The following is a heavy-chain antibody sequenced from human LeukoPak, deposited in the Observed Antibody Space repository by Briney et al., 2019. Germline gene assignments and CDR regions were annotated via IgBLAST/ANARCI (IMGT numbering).Heavy chain of an antibody. D-gene: IGHD2-15*01. J-gene: IGHJ4*02. Sequence: GGSLRLSCAASGFTFSSYEMNWVRQAPGKGLEWVSYISSSGSTVYYADSVKGRFTISRDNAKNSLYLQMNSLRAEDTAVYYCTTGYCSGGSCYATHDYWGQGTLVTVSS. CDR1: GFTFSSYE. CDR2: ISSSGSTV. CDR3: TTGYCSGGSCYATHDY. V-gene: IGHV3-48*03.